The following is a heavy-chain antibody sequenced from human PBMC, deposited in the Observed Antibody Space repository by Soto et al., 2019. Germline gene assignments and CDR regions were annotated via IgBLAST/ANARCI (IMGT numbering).Heavy chain of an antibody. J-gene: IGHJ4*02. D-gene: IGHD3-3*01. CDR1: GFTFSSYG. Sequence: PGGSLRLSCAASGFTFSSYGMHWVRQAPGKGLEWVAVIWYDGSNKYYADSVKGRFTISRDNSKNTLYLQMNSLRAEDTAVYYCARCMQYDFWSVIDYWGQGTLVTVSS. V-gene: IGHV3-33*01. CDR2: IWYDGSNK. CDR3: ARCMQYDFWSVIDY.